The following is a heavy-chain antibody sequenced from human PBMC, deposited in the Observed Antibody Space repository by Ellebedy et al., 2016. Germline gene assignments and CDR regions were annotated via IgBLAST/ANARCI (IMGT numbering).Heavy chain of an antibody. CDR2: ITATGGST. CDR3: AKDGTYGGYWPEGYFDY. D-gene: IGHD5-12*01. J-gene: IGHJ4*02. CDR1: GFSFSDYA. Sequence: GESLKIPXGASGFSFSDYAMSRVRQAPGKGLEWISAITATGGSTYYLASVKGRFTISRDNPKTILYLQMNSLRAEDTAVYYCAKDGTYGGYWPEGYFDYWGQGTLVTVSS. V-gene: IGHV3-23*01.